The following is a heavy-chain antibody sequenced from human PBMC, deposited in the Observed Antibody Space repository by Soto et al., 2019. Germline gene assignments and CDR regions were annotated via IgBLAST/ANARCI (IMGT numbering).Heavy chain of an antibody. CDR1: DGSISSGACY. J-gene: IGHJ6*02. CDR3: ARDLRFWDYYGMDV. D-gene: IGHD3-10*01. V-gene: IGHV4-31*03. CDR2: IYDSGST. Sequence: VQLQESGPGLVKPSQTLSLTCTVSDGSISSGACYWSWIRKHPGKGLEWIGYIYDSGSTYYNPSLKSRVTISVDTSKNQFSLKLSSVTAADTAVYYCARDLRFWDYYGMDVWGQGTTVTVSS.